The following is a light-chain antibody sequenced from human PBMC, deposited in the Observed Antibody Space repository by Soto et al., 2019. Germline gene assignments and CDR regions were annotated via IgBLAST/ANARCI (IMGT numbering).Light chain of an antibody. CDR3: GTWDSSLSAVV. CDR1: SSNIGNNY. Sequence: QSALTQPPSVSAAPGQKVTISCSGSSSNIGNNYVSWYQQVSGTAPKLLIYDNDKRPSGSPDRFSGSKSGTSATLGITGLQTGDEADYYCGTWDSSLSAVVFGGGTKLTVL. CDR2: DND. J-gene: IGLJ2*01. V-gene: IGLV1-51*01.